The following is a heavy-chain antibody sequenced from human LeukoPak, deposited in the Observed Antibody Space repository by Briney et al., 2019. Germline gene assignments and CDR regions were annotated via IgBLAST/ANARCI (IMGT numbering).Heavy chain of an antibody. CDR3: AKVAGYSSGWYGLGNYYYGMDV. J-gene: IGHJ6*02. CDR1: GFTFSSYA. V-gene: IGHV3-23*01. CDR2: ISGSGGST. Sequence: PGGSLRLSCAASGFTFSSYAMSWVRQAPGKGLEWVSAISGSGGSTYYADSVKGRFTISRDNSKNTLYLQMNSLRAEDTAVYYCAKVAGYSSGWYGLGNYYYGMDVWGQGTTVTVSS. D-gene: IGHD6-19*01.